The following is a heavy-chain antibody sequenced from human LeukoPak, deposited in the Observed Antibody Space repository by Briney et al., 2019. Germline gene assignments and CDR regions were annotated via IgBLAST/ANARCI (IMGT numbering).Heavy chain of an antibody. V-gene: IGHV1-2*06. Sequence: ASVKVSCKASGYTFTGFYIHWVRQAPGQGLEWMGRINPNSGGTNYAQKFQGRVSVTRDTSISTAYMEVSRLRSDDTAVYYCARALVRGLVASMDVWGKGTTVTVSS. CDR2: INPNSGGT. D-gene: IGHD3-10*01. CDR1: GYTFTGFY. CDR3: ARALVRGLVASMDV. J-gene: IGHJ6*03.